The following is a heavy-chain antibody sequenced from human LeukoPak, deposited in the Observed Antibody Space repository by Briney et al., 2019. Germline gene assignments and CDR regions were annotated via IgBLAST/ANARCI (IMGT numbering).Heavy chain of an antibody. V-gene: IGHV3-15*01. CDR2: IKSKSDGGTI. Sequence: PGGSLRLSCAASGFTFSNAWMSWVRQAPGKGLEWVGRIKSKSDGGTIDYAAPVKGRFTISRDDSKNTVYLQMNSLKTEDTAVYYCTRAGRYCSGGSCYSFYWGQGTLVTVSS. D-gene: IGHD2-15*01. CDR1: GFTFSNAW. J-gene: IGHJ4*02. CDR3: TRAGRYCSGGSCYSFY.